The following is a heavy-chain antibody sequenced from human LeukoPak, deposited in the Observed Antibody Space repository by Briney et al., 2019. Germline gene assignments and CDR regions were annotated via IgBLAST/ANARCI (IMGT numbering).Heavy chain of an antibody. V-gene: IGHV4-59*01. CDR2: IYYSGST. Sequence: KPSETLSLTCTVSGVSISGNYWSWIRQPPGKGLEWIGYIYYSGSTNYNPSLKSRVTKSVDTSKNQFSLKLTSVTAADTAVYYCARTTEGGYTYGYFYYYYMDVWGKGTTVTISS. J-gene: IGHJ6*03. D-gene: IGHD5-18*01. CDR1: GVSISGNY. CDR3: ARTTEGGYTYGYFYYYYMDV.